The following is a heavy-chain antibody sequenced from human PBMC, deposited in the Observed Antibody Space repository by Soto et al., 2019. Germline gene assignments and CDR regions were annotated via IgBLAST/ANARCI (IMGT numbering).Heavy chain of an antibody. Sequence: SETLSLTCTVSGGSISSNWWTWVRQPPGKGLEWIGEIYHSGTTNYNPSLESRVSISLDKSQNQFSLIVNSVTAADTAMYYCARSPRYWGQGTLVTVSS. D-gene: IGHD2-15*01. J-gene: IGHJ4*02. CDR1: GGSISSNW. CDR2: IYHSGTT. V-gene: IGHV4-4*02. CDR3: ARSPRY.